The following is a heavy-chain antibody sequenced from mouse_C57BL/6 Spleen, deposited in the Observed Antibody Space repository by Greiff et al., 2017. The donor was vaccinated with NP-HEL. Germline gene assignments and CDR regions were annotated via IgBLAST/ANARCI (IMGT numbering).Heavy chain of an antibody. CDR3: MGDSNCWYFDV. D-gene: IGHD2-5*01. J-gene: IGHJ1*03. CDR2: INSDGSAI. V-gene: IGHV11-2*01. CDR1: GFTFSGFW. Sequence: EVQLVESGGGLVQPGGSRGLSCEGSGFTFSGFWMSWVRQTPGKTLEWIGDINSDGSAINYAPSIKVRFTIFRDNDKSTLYLQMSNVRSEDTATYFCMGDSNCWYFDVWGKGTTVTVAS.